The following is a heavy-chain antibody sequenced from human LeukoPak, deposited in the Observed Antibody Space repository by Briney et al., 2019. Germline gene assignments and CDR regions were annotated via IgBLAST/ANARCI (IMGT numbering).Heavy chain of an antibody. Sequence: PSETLSLTCTVYGGSFSDYYWSWIRQPPGKGPEWIGEINHSGSTNYSPSLKSRVTISVDASNNQFSLKLSSVTAADTAVYYCARGGRSYYDSSGYYYSWGQGILVTVSS. D-gene: IGHD3-22*01. V-gene: IGHV4-34*01. CDR2: INHSGST. CDR3: ARGGRSYYDSSGYYYS. CDR1: GGSFSDYY. J-gene: IGHJ4*02.